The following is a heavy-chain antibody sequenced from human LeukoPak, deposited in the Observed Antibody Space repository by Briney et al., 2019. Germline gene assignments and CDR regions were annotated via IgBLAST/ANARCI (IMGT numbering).Heavy chain of an antibody. CDR2: IRSNGGST. Sequence: GGSLRLSCSASGFTFSSYAMHWVRQAPGKGLEYVSAIRSNGGSTYYADSVKGRFTISRDNSKNTLYLQMSSLRAEDTAVYYCARDQRYYDSSGHLDYWGQGTLVTVSS. D-gene: IGHD3-22*01. CDR1: GFTFSSYA. J-gene: IGHJ4*02. CDR3: ARDQRYYDSSGHLDY. V-gene: IGHV3-64D*06.